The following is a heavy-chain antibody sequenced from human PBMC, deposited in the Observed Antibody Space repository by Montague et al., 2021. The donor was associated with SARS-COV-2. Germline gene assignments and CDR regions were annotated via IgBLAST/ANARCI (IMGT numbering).Heavy chain of an antibody. D-gene: IGHD2/OR15-2a*01. Sequence: PALVKPTQTLTLTCSFSGFSLTTPGVSVGWIRQPPGRALEWLALIDWTHDQYYSRSLGARLTISPGTSKSQVVLTLTNVDTVGTATYYCARNRLSVFDFWGQGTLVTVSS. CDR2: IDWTHDQ. CDR1: GFSLTTPGVS. CDR3: ARNRLSVFDF. V-gene: IGHV2-70*01. J-gene: IGHJ4*02.